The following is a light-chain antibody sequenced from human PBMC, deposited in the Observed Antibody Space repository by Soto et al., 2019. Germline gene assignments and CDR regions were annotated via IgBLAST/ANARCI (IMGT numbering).Light chain of an antibody. CDR2: DVS. J-gene: IGLJ2*01. CDR1: SSDVGGYNY. V-gene: IGLV2-11*01. CDR3: CSYAGSYTVV. Sequence: QSALTQPRSVSGSPGQSVTISCTGTSSDVGGYNYVSWYQQHPGKAPKLMIYDVSKRPSGVPDRFSGSKSGNTASLTISGLHADEEADYYCCSYAGSYTVVFGGGTKLTVL.